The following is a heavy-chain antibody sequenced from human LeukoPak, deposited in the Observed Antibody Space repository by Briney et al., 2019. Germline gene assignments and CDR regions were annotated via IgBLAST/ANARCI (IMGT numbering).Heavy chain of an antibody. Sequence: SETLSLTCAVYGGSFSGYYWSWIRQPPGKGLEWIGEINHSGRTNYNPSLKSRVTISVDTSKNQFSLKLSSVTAADTAVYYCARLNLGKLPPGIAAAGTPVVFDYWGQGTLVTVSS. V-gene: IGHV4-34*01. CDR3: ARLNLGKLPPGIAAAGTPVVFDY. CDR2: INHSGRT. J-gene: IGHJ4*02. CDR1: GGSFSGYY. D-gene: IGHD6-13*01.